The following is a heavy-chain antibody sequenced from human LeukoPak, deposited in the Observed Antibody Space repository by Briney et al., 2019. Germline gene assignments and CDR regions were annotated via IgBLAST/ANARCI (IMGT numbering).Heavy chain of an antibody. CDR1: GYTFTGYY. D-gene: IGHD4-17*01. V-gene: IGHV1-2*02. CDR3: ARPYYGDYVFDY. Sequence: ASVKVSCKASGYTFTGYYMHWVRQAPGHGLEWMGWINPNSGGTNYAQKFQGRVTMTRDTSISTDYMELSRLRSDDTAVYYCARPYYGDYVFDYWGQGTLVTVSS. J-gene: IGHJ4*02. CDR2: INPNSGGT.